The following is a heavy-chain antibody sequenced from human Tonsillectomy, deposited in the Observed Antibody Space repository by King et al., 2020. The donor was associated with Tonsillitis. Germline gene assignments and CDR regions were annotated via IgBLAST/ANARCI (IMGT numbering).Heavy chain of an antibody. CDR1: GFTFDDYT. V-gene: IGHV3-43*01. Sequence: VQLVESGGVVVQPGGSLRLSCAASGFTFDDYTMHWVRQAPGKGLEGVSLISWDGGSTYYADSVKGRFTISRDNSKNSLYLQMNSLRTEDTALYYCAKVAAARNYCYGMDVWGQGTTVTVSS. CDR3: AKVAAARNYCYGMDV. CDR2: ISWDGGST. J-gene: IGHJ6*02. D-gene: IGHD6-13*01.